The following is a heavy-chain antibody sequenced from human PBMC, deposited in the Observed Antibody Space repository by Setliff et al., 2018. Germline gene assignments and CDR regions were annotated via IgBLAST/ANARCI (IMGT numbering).Heavy chain of an antibody. CDR1: GFSFSDFY. CDR2: ISSFGATK. J-gene: IGHJ4*02. Sequence: LSLSCAASGFSFSDFYMTWIRQAPGKGLEWVSYISSFGATKHYADSVLGRFTISRDNIKNTAFLQMNSLRADDTAMYYCVASPSNKNGHLEYWGQGTLVTVSS. CDR3: VASPSNKNGHLEY. V-gene: IGHV3-11*04.